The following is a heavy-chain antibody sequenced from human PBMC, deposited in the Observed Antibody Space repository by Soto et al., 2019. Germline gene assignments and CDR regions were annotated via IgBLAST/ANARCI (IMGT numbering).Heavy chain of an antibody. CDR1: GFTLSSFW. CDR3: ARDLVAKDAFDI. D-gene: IGHD2-8*02. CDR2: INSDGTNT. J-gene: IGHJ3*02. V-gene: IGHV3-74*01. Sequence: EVQLVESGEGLVQPGGSLRLSCAASGFTLSSFWIHWFRQAPGKGLVWVSRINSDGTNTRYADSVRGRFTISRDNAKNTLYLQMNSLRAEDTAVYYCARDLVAKDAFDIWGQGTMVTVSS.